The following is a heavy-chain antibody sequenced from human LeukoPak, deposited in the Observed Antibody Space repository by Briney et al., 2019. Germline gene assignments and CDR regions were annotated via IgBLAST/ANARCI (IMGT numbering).Heavy chain of an antibody. CDR1: GGSIRSSSYY. J-gene: IGHJ4*02. D-gene: IGHD2-21*02. CDR3: ARGSTMTPIDY. Sequence: SETLSLTCTVSGGSIRSSSYYWGWIRQPPGKGLEWIGEINHSGSTNYNPSLKSRVTISVDTSKNQFSLKLSSVTAADTAVYYCARGSTMTPIDYWGQGTLVTVSS. V-gene: IGHV4-39*07. CDR2: INHSGST.